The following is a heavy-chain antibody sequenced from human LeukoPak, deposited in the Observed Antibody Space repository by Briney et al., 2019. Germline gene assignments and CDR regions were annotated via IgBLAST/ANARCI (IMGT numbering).Heavy chain of an antibody. D-gene: IGHD2-15*01. Sequence: GGTLRLSCAASGFTFSGSGMSWVRQAPGKGLEWISSSGDSDGSTYYADSLKGRFTISRDNSKNTLYLQMNNLRAEDTAVYYCAKGGCRGTCNPLAYWGQGALVTVSP. CDR3: AKGGCRGTCNPLAY. CDR2: SGDSDGST. CDR1: GFTFSGSG. V-gene: IGHV3-23*01. J-gene: IGHJ4*02.